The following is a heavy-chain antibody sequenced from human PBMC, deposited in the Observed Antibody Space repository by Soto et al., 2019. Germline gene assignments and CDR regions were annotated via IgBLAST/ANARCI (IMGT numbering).Heavy chain of an antibody. Sequence: PGGSLRLSCAASGFTFTKSWMAWVRQAPGKGLEWVANIKTDGSEKYYVDSMKGRIAISRDNAKNSLYLQVNSLRVEDTAMYYCARDDHDDPYDYWGQGTLVTVST. CDR1: GFTFTKSW. V-gene: IGHV3-7*01. D-gene: IGHD1-1*01. CDR3: ARDDHDDPYDY. J-gene: IGHJ4*02. CDR2: IKTDGSEK.